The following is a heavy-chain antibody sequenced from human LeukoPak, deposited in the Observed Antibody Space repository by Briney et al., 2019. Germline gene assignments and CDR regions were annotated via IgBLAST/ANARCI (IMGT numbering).Heavy chain of an antibody. V-gene: IGHV3-21*01. Sequence: AGGSLRLSCAASGFTFSSYTMNWVRQAPGKGLEWVSSISSSSSYIYYADSVKGRLTISRDNAKSSLYLQMNSLRAEDTAVYYCARDPTPRYCSGGSCYTHYGMDVWGQGTTVTVSS. J-gene: IGHJ6*02. CDR1: GFTFSSYT. D-gene: IGHD2-15*01. CDR3: ARDPTPRYCSGGSCYTHYGMDV. CDR2: ISSSSSYI.